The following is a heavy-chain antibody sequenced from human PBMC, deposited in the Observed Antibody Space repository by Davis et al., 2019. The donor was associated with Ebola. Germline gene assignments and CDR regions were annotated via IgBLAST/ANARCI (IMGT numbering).Heavy chain of an antibody. Sequence: PGGSLRLSCAASGFTFSSYGMHWVRQAPGKGLEWVAVISYDGSNKYYADSVKGRFTISRDNSKNTLYLQMNSLRAEDTAVYYCAKDREDSGYDGQNYWGQGTLVTVSS. CDR2: ISYDGSNK. V-gene: IGHV3-30*18. CDR3: AKDREDSGYDGQNY. J-gene: IGHJ4*02. D-gene: IGHD5-12*01. CDR1: GFTFSSYG.